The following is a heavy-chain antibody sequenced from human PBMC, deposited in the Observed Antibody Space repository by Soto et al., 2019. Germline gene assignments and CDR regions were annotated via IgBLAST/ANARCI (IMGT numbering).Heavy chain of an antibody. D-gene: IGHD1-20*01. J-gene: IGHJ4*02. V-gene: IGHV4-30-2*01. CDR3: ASFQYNWNYVDY. Sequence: PSETLSLTCAVSGGSISSGGYSWSWIRQPPGKGLEWIGYIYHSGSTNYNPSLKSRVTISVDRSKNQFSLKLGSVTAADTAVYYCASFQYNWNYVDYWGQGTLVTVSS. CDR2: IYHSGST. CDR1: GGSISSGGYS.